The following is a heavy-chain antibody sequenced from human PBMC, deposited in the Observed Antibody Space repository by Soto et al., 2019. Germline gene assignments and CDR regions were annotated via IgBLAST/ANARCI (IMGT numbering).Heavy chain of an antibody. V-gene: IGHV5-51*01. D-gene: IGHD6-19*01. CDR2: IYPGDSDT. CDR3: ARRGSSSLNWIDP. CDR1: GYSFTIYW. Sequence: GESLKISCKSSGYSFTIYWIGWVRQMPGKGLEWMGIIYPGDSDTRYSPSFQGQVTISADKSTTTAYLQWSGLKASDTAMYYWARRGSSSLNWIDPWGQGTLVTVSS. J-gene: IGHJ5*02.